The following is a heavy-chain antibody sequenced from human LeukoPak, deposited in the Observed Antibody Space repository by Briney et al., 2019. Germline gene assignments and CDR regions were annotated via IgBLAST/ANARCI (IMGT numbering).Heavy chain of an antibody. CDR2: IYYSGST. Sequence: SETLSLTCTVSGGSISSSGYYWGWIRQPPGKGLEWIGSIYYSGSTYYNPSLKSRVTISVDTSKNQFSLKLSSVTAADTAVYYCASTKKAGGIDYWGQGTLVTVSS. CDR3: ASTKKAGGIDY. J-gene: IGHJ4*02. CDR1: GGSISSSGYY. V-gene: IGHV4-39*01. D-gene: IGHD2-15*01.